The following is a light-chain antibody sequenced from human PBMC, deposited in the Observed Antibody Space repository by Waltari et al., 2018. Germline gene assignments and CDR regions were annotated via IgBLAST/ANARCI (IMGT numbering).Light chain of an antibody. CDR1: SSDVGGYNY. CDR2: DVS. J-gene: IGLJ2*01. CDR3: SSYTTSSTLV. V-gene: IGLV2-14*01. Sequence: QSALTQPASVSGSPGQSITISCTGTSSDVGGYNYVSWYQQHPDKAPKLMIYDVSKRPSGVSNRFSGSKSGNTASLTNSGLQAEDETDYYCSSYTTSSTLVFGGGTKLTVL.